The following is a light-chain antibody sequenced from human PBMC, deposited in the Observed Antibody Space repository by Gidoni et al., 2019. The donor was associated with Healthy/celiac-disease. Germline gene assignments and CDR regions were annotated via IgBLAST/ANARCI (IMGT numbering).Light chain of an antibody. CDR1: QDISNY. J-gene: IGKJ2*01. CDR3: QQYDNLPRT. Sequence: DIQMTTSPSSLSASVGERVTITCQASQDISNYLNWYQQKPGKAPKLLIYDASNLETGVPSRFSGSGSGTDFTFTISSLQPEDIATYYCQQYDNLPRTFGQGTKLEIK. CDR2: DAS. V-gene: IGKV1-33*01.